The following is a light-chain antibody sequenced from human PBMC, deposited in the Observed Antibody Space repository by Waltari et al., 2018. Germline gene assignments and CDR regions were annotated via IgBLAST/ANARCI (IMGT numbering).Light chain of an antibody. Sequence: QSALTQPPSASGSPGHSVTLPCPLHPRYVGSSRFLSWYQQHPGKAPRLIIYDVIKRPSGVPDRFSGSKSGSTASPTVSGLQPEDEADYFCCSFSGANNFLFGGGTKLTVL. V-gene: IGLV2-8*01. CDR1: PRYVGSSRF. CDR3: CSFSGANNFL. CDR2: DVI. J-gene: IGLJ2*01.